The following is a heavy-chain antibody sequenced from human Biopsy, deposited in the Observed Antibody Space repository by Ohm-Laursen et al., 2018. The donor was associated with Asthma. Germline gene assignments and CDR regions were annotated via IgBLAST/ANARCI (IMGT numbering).Heavy chain of an antibody. V-gene: IGHV3-48*04. Sequence: LSLTCAASGFTFSSFAMTWVRQAPGKGLEWVAYISSRGSNIFYADSVKGRFTISRDNAKKSLFLEMNSLTVEDTAVYFCARGYSTSWYFGYWGQGTLVTVSS. CDR1: GFTFSSFA. D-gene: IGHD6-13*01. CDR2: ISSRGSNI. J-gene: IGHJ4*02. CDR3: ARGYSTSWYFGY.